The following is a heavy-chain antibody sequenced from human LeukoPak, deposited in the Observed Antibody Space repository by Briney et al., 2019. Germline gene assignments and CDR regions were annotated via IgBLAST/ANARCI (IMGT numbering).Heavy chain of an antibody. Sequence: PSETLPLTCAVYGGSFSAYYWSWIRQPPGKGLEWIGEINHSGTTNYNPSLKSRVTISVDTSKSQFSLKLSSVTAADTAVYYCARSISGSYHMAYLDYWGRGTLVTVSS. V-gene: IGHV4-34*01. J-gene: IGHJ4*02. D-gene: IGHD3-10*01. CDR3: ARSISGSYHMAYLDY. CDR1: GGSFSAYY. CDR2: INHSGTT.